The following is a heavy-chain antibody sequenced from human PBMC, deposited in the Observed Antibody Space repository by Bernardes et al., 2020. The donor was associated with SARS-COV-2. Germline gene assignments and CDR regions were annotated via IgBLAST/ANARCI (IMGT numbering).Heavy chain of an antibody. D-gene: IGHD3-22*01. J-gene: IGHJ6*02. V-gene: IGHV3-30*04. CDR2: VSYDGRND. CDR1: GFSFSNYA. Sequence: GGSLRLSRAASGFSFSNYALHWIRQAPGKGLEWVAIVSYDGRNDHYAVSVKGRFTISRDNSKNTLFLQMSSLRPEDTAVYYCARDPTGSDYYSGGLYKFYGLDVWGQGTTVTVSS. CDR3: ARDPTGSDYYSGGLYKFYGLDV.